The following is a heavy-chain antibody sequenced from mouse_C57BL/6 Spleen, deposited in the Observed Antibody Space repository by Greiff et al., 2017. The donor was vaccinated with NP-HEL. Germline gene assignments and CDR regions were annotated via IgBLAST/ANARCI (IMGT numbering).Heavy chain of an antibody. V-gene: IGHV5-4*03. CDR1: GFTFSSYA. CDR3: ARGDGYYPWFAY. J-gene: IGHJ3*01. CDR2: ISDGGSYT. Sequence: EVKLVESGGGLVKPGGSLKLSCAASGFTFSSYAMSWVRQTPEKRLEWVATISDGGSYTYYPDNVQGRFTISRDNAKSNLYLQMSHLKSEDTAMYYCARGDGYYPWFAYWGHGSLVTVSA. D-gene: IGHD2-3*01.